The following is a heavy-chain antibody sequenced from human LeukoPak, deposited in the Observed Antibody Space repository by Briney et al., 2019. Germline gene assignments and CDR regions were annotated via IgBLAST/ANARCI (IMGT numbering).Heavy chain of an antibody. CDR2: IRQDGGEI. CDR3: ARADLEWYLDL. CDR1: GFMFNAYW. V-gene: IGHV3-7*01. J-gene: IGHJ2*01. Sequence: GGSLRLSCTGSGFMFNAYWMRWVRKAPGRGLWWVGKIRQDGGEIFYVAPVRGRFTISRDNAKNSVYLQLNSLRAEDTGVYYCARADLEWYLDLWGRGTLVTVSS.